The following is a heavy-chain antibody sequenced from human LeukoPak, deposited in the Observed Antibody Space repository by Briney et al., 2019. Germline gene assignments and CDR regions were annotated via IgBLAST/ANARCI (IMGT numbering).Heavy chain of an antibody. CDR2: ISSSGSPI. CDR1: GFVFSDYY. CDR3: ARDPRLRLKRSGWFDP. Sequence: GGSLRLSCAASGFVFSDYYMSWIRQAPGKGLEWVSYISSSGSPIYYAESVKGPFTISRDNAKNSLYLQMNSLRTEDTAVYYCARDPRLRLKRSGWFDPWGQGTLVTVSS. V-gene: IGHV3-11*04. D-gene: IGHD4-17*01. J-gene: IGHJ5*02.